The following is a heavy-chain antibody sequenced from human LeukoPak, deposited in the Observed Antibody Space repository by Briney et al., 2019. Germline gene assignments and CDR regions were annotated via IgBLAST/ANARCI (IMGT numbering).Heavy chain of an antibody. J-gene: IGHJ6*04. V-gene: IGHV3-48*04. Sequence: PGGSLRLSCAASGFTFNIHGMTWVRQAPGKGLEWVSYISSSGSTIYYADSVKGRFTIPRDNAKNSLYLQMNSLRAEDTAVYYCAELGITMIGGVWGKGTTVTISS. D-gene: IGHD3-10*02. CDR1: GFTFNIHG. CDR3: AELGITMIGGV. CDR2: ISSSGSTI.